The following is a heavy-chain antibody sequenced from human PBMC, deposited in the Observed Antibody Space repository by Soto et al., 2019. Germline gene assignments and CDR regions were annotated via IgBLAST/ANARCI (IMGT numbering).Heavy chain of an antibody. V-gene: IGHV3-23*01. D-gene: IGHD3-3*01. Sequence: GGSLRLSCAASGFTFSSYAMSWVRQAPGKGLEWVSAISGSGGSTYYADSVKGRFTISRDNSKNTLYLQMNSLRAEDTAVYYCXKETRLRFLDLYNWFDPWGQGTLVTVSS. CDR3: XKETRLRFLDLYNWFDP. CDR2: ISGSGGST. CDR1: GFTFSSYA. J-gene: IGHJ5*02.